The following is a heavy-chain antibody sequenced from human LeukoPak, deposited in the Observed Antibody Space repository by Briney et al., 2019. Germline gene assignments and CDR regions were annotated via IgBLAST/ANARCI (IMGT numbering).Heavy chain of an antibody. CDR2: IYTRGNT. J-gene: IGHJ5*02. Sequence: PSETLSLTCTVSGDSINSNYWSWIRQPPGKGLEWIGYIYTRGNTNYNPSLKSRVTISADTSKNQLSLKVSSVTAADTAVYYCVREVGDWFDPWGQGTLATASS. CDR3: VREVGDWFDP. V-gene: IGHV4-4*09. CDR1: GDSINSNY.